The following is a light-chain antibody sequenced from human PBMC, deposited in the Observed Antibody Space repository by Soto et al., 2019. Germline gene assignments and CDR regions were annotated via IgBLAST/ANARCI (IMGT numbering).Light chain of an antibody. Sequence: IVLTQSPATLSLSPGERATLSCRDSQSVSSYLAWYQHKPGQAPRLLIYDASNRATGIPARFSGSGSGTDFTLTISSLEPEDFALYYCQQRSNWPSFGQGTRLEIK. J-gene: IGKJ5*01. CDR1: QSVSSY. CDR2: DAS. V-gene: IGKV3-11*01. CDR3: QQRSNWPS.